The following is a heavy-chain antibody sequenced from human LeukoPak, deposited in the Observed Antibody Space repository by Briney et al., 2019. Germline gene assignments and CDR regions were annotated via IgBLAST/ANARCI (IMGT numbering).Heavy chain of an antibody. J-gene: IGHJ5*02. Sequence: ASVKVSCKASGYTFTSYAMNWVRQAPGQGLEWMGWINTNTGNPTYAQGFTGRFVFSLDTSVSTAYLQISSLKAEDTAVYYCASDYDSSGYYPNWFDPWGQGTLVTVSS. CDR1: GYTFTSYA. CDR3: ASDYDSSGYYPNWFDP. D-gene: IGHD3-22*01. CDR2: INTNTGNP. V-gene: IGHV7-4-1*02.